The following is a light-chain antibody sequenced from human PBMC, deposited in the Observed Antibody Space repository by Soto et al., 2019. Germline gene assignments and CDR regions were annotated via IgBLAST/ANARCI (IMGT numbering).Light chain of an antibody. CDR1: RSDVGGYKY. CDR2: EVS. V-gene: IGLV2-14*01. Sequence: QSVLTQPASVSGSPGQSITISCTGTRSDVGGYKYVSWYQQHPGKAPKLMIYEVSNRPSGVSNRFSGSKSGDTASLTISGLQAEDEDDYYCSSYTSSSTLYVFGTGTKVTGL. CDR3: SSYTSSSTLYV. J-gene: IGLJ1*01.